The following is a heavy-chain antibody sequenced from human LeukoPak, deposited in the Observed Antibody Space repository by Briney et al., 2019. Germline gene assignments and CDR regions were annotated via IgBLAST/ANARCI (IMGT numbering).Heavy chain of an antibody. Sequence: SETLSLTCAVSGASISSYQYYSWVRQPPGKGLEWIGEINHIGNTYYNASLESRVTMSVDKSRNEVSVRLSSVTAADTAVYYCARAESYNLPYWGQGVLVTVSS. CDR2: INHIGNT. V-gene: IGHV4-4*02. D-gene: IGHD1-1*01. CDR1: GASISSYQY. CDR3: ARAESYNLPY. J-gene: IGHJ4*02.